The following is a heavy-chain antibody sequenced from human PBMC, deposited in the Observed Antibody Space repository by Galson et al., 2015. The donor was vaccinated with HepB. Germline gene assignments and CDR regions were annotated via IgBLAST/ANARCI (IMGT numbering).Heavy chain of an antibody. CDR3: ARDSRYAGYDWGFDF. Sequence: SVKVSCKASGYSFSTYGINWVRQAPGQGLEWMGWISGYNGDTEYPQKFQGRVTMTRDTSTTTAYMELRSLISDDTAVYYCARDSRYAGYDWGFDFWGQGTLVTVSS. J-gene: IGHJ4*02. CDR1: GYSFSTYG. V-gene: IGHV1-18*01. CDR2: ISGYNGDT. D-gene: IGHD5-12*01.